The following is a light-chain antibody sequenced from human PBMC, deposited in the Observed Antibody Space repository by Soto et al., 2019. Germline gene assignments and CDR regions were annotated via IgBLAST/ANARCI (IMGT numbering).Light chain of an antibody. CDR2: DAS. J-gene: IGLJ1*01. CDR1: SSDVGSYDF. CDR3: CSYAGSSTDV. Sequence: QSALTQPASVSGSPGQSITISCTGTSSDVGSYDFVSWYQQHPGKAPKLMIFDASKRPSGVSNRFSGSKSGNTASLTISGLQAEDEADYYCCSYAGSSTDVFGTGTKLTVL. V-gene: IGLV2-23*01.